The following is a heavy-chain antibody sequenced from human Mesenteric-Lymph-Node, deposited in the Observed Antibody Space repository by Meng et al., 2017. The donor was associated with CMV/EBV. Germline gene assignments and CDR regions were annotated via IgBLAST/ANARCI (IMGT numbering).Heavy chain of an antibody. CDR2: INHSGST. CDR1: GGSFSGYY. D-gene: IGHD3-3*01. Sequence: SETLSLTCAVHGGSFSGYYWSWIRQPPGKGLEWIGEINHSGSTNYNPSLKSRVTISVDTSKNQFSLKLSSVTAADTAVYYCARGRKNYDFWSGYYPSAFDYWGQGTLVTVSS. CDR3: ARGRKNYDFWSGYYPSAFDY. V-gene: IGHV4-34*01. J-gene: IGHJ4*02.